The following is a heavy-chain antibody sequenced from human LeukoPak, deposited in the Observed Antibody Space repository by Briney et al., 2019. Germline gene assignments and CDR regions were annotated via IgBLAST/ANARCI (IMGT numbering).Heavy chain of an antibody. D-gene: IGHD3-10*01. CDR2: IYHSGST. CDR1: GGSISSGGYY. CDR3: ARAGFGNYYYYGLDV. Sequence: SETLSLTCTVSGGSISSGGYYWSWIRQPPGKGLEWIGYIYHSGSTYYNPSLKSRVTISVDRSKNQFSLKLSSVTAADTAVYYCARAGFGNYYYYGLDVWGQGTTVTVSS. V-gene: IGHV4-30-2*01. J-gene: IGHJ6*02.